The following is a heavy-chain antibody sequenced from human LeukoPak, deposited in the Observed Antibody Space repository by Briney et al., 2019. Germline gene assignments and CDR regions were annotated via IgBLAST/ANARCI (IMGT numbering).Heavy chain of an antibody. CDR1: GYSFTSYW. Sequence: LGEPLQTSCKCSGYSFTSYWIGGVRPMPGKGLGWIGSIYPGDSATKYSPSLQGLVTISAPKSISTSYLQWSSLKASATAMYYCARLTFGGVIALDYWGQGTLVTVSS. CDR3: ARLTFGGVIALDY. J-gene: IGHJ4*02. V-gene: IGHV5-51*01. CDR2: IYPGDSAT. D-gene: IGHD3-16*02.